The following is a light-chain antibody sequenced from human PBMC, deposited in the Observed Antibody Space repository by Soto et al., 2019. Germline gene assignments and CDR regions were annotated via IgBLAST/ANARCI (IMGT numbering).Light chain of an antibody. CDR1: QSVSSSY. Sequence: EIVLTQYPGTLSLSPGERVTLSCRASQSVSSSYLAWYHQKPGQTPRLLIYAASSRATGIPDRFSGSGSGTDFTLTISRLEPEDFAVYYCQQYGSSPWTFGQGTKVEIK. J-gene: IGKJ1*01. CDR2: AAS. V-gene: IGKV3-20*01. CDR3: QQYGSSPWT.